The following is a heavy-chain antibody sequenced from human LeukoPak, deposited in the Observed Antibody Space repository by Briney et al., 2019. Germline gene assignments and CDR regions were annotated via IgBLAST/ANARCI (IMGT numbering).Heavy chain of an antibody. V-gene: IGHV4-59*05. J-gene: IGHJ4*02. CDR1: GVSISGYY. D-gene: IGHD1/OR15-1a*01. Sequence: SETLSLTYTVSGVSISGYYWIWIRQPPGRSLEYIGSIFYRESFSYGGTTFYNPSLQSRVTISVDTSKNAFSLRLSSVTAADTAVYYCARQISGNKDYWGQGTLVTVSS. CDR3: ARQISGNKDY. CDR2: IFYRESFSYGGTT.